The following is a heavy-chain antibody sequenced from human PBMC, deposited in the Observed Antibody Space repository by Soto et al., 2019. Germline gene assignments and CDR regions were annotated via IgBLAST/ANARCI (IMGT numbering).Heavy chain of an antibody. J-gene: IGHJ6*02. CDR3: AKNMGSGSYYMEENYYYYGMDV. Sequence: GGSLRLSCAASGFTFSSYGMHWVRQAPGKGLEWVAVISYDGSNKYYADSVKGRFTISRDNSKNTLYLQMNSLRAEDTAVYYCAKNMGSGSYYMEENYYYYGMDVWGQGTTVTVSS. D-gene: IGHD3-10*01. CDR1: GFTFSSYG. V-gene: IGHV3-30*18. CDR2: ISYDGSNK.